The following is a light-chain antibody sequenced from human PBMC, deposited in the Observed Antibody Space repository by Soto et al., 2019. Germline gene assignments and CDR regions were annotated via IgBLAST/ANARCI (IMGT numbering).Light chain of an antibody. J-gene: IGLJ1*01. CDR1: SSDVGGYNA. Sequence: QPALTQPASVSGSHGQSITISCTETSSDVGGYNAVSWYQQHPGRAPKLMIYDVSNRPSGISNRFSGSKSGSTASLTISGLQAEDDADYYCSSYTRSGVYVFGAGTKVTVL. CDR2: DVS. V-gene: IGLV2-14*01. CDR3: SSYTRSGVYV.